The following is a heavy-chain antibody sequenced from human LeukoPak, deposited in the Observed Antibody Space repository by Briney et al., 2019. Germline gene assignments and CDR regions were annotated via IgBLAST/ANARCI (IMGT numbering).Heavy chain of an antibody. CDR2: ISSSGSII. D-gene: IGHD6-19*01. CDR1: GFTFSSYE. J-gene: IGHJ4*02. V-gene: IGHV3-48*03. CDR3: TRVGYSSSFYFDY. Sequence: GGSLRLSCAASGFTFSSYEMNWVRQAPGKGLEWVSYISSSGSIIYCADSVKGRFTISRDNAKNSLYLQMNSLRAEDTAVYYCTRVGYSSSFYFDYWGQGTLVTVSS.